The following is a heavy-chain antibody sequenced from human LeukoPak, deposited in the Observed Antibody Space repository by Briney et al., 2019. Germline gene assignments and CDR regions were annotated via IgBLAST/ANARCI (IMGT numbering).Heavy chain of an antibody. D-gene: IGHD6-13*01. CDR1: GYTFTGYY. J-gene: IGHJ6*03. Sequence: GSVKVSCKAFGYTFTGYYMHWVRQAPGQGLEWMGCINPNSGGTNYAQKFQGRVTMTRDTSISTAYMELSRLRSDDTAVYYCARDPAAGTVGRNYYYYCYMDVWGKGTTVTVSS. CDR3: ARDPAAGTVGRNYYYYCYMDV. CDR2: INPNSGGT. V-gene: IGHV1-2*02.